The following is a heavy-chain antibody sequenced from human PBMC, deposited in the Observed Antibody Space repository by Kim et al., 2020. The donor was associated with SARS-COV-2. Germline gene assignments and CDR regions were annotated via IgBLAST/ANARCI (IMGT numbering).Heavy chain of an antibody. V-gene: IGHV1-3*01. Sequence: INSKKFQGRITITKDTSASPAYMELTSLTSEDTAVYFCARDSARAPYPFDIWGQGTMVTVS. J-gene: IGHJ3*02. CDR3: ARDSARAPYPFDI.